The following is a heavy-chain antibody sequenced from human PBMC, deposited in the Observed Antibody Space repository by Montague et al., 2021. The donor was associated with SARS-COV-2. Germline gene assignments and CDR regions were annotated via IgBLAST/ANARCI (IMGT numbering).Heavy chain of an antibody. D-gene: IGHD1-26*01. Sequence: SETLSLTCTVSGGSISSYYWTWIRQPPGKGLEWIGYIYYSGSTNYNPSLKSRVTISVDTSKSQFSLKLSSVTAADTAVYYCASLRGATDYYYDYGMDVWGQGTTVTVSS. V-gene: IGHV4-59*01. J-gene: IGHJ6*02. CDR1: GGSISSYY. CDR2: IYYSGST. CDR3: ASLRGATDYYYDYGMDV.